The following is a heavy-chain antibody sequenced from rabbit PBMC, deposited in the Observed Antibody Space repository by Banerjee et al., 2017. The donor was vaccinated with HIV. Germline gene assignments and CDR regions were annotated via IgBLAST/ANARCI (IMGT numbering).Heavy chain of an antibody. CDR3: ARSDYTYGYTGYGESRL. CDR1: GFSFSSSYY. CDR2: IYAGSSGST. V-gene: IGHV1S40*01. Sequence: QSLEESGGDLVKPGASLTLTCTASGFSFSSSYYMCWVRQAPGKGLECIACIYAGSSGSTYYASWAKGRFTISRTLSTTVTLQMTSLTAADTATYFCARSDYTYGYTGYGESRLWGPGTLVTVS. J-gene: IGHJ6*01. D-gene: IGHD6-1*01.